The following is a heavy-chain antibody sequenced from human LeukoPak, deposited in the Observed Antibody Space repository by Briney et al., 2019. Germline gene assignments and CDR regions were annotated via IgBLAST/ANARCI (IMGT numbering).Heavy chain of an antibody. D-gene: IGHD6-19*01. CDR3: ARGLAVAGRYYYYGMDV. V-gene: IGHV4-34*01. CDR2: INHSGST. CDR1: GESFSGYY. J-gene: IGHJ6*04. Sequence: SETLSLTCAVYGESFSGYYWSWIRQPPGKGLEWIGEINHSGSTNYNPSLKSRVTISVDTSKNQFSLKLSSVTAADTAVYYCARGLAVAGRYYYYGMDVWGKGTTVTVSS.